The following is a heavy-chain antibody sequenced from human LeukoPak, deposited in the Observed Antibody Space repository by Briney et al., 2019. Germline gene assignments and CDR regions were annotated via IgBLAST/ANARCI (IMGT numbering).Heavy chain of an antibody. J-gene: IGHJ3*02. CDR1: GGSISSFY. CDR3: ARAGYDILTGYCGAFDI. Sequence: SETLSLTCTVSGGSISSFYWCWFRQPPGKGLEWIGYMYYSGSTYYNPSLKSRVSLSVDTSKNQFSLKLSSVTAADTAVYYCARAGYDILTGYCGAFDIWGQGTMVTVSS. CDR2: MYYSGST. V-gene: IGHV4-59*01. D-gene: IGHD3-9*01.